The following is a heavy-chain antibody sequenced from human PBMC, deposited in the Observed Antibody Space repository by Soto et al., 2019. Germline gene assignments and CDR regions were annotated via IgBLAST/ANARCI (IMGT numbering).Heavy chain of an antibody. CDR2: ISVHNGNT. Sequence: QVHLVQSGVEVKKPGASVKVSCKASGYNFINYGITWVRQAPGQGLEWMGRISVHNGNTNYAQKLQGRVTMTTDTSTSTAYMELRSLRSDDTAVYYCVRDLDGSGSYYTDYWGPGNLVTVSS. CDR3: VRDLDGSGSYYTDY. J-gene: IGHJ4*02. D-gene: IGHD3-10*01. CDR1: GYNFINYG. V-gene: IGHV1-18*01.